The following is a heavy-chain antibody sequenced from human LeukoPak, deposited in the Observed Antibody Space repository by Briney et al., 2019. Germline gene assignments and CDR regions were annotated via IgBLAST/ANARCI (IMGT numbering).Heavy chain of an antibody. V-gene: IGHV3-7*03. D-gene: IGHD6-19*01. Sequence: GGSLRLSCAASGFTFSSYAMSWVRQAPGKGLEWVANIKQDGSEKYYVDSVKGRFTISRDNAKNTLYLQMNSLRVEDTAVYYCARGLSYGWYYFDSWGQGTLVTVSS. CDR1: GFTFSSYA. J-gene: IGHJ4*02. CDR2: IKQDGSEK. CDR3: ARGLSYGWYYFDS.